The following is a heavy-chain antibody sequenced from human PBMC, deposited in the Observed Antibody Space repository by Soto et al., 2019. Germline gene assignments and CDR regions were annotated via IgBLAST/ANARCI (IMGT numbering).Heavy chain of an antibody. Sequence: QGLLLQSGSEVKKAGSSVKVSCKASGDAFKSYAIHWVRHAPGQGLEYMGRIIPSYDRTKYAQKFQGRLTLTADMYTSTVYMELSSLRSEDTAVYYCARDPTNDYGDDTFDYWGQGTKVIVSS. J-gene: IGHJ4*02. CDR1: GDAFKSYA. V-gene: IGHV1-69*06. D-gene: IGHD4-17*01. CDR2: IIPSYDRT. CDR3: ARDPTNDYGDDTFDY.